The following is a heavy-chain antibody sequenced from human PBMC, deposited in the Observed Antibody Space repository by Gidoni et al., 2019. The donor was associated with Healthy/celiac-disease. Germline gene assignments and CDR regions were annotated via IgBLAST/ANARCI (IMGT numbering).Heavy chain of an antibody. CDR1: GYSISSGYY. V-gene: IGHV4-38-2*01. CDR2: IYHSGST. CDR3: ARILSSSSLSSYYFDY. J-gene: IGHJ4*02. Sequence: QVQLQESGPGLVKPSETLSLTCAVSGYSISSGYYWGWIRQPPGKGLEWIGSIYHSGSTYYNPSLKSRVTISVDTSKNQFSLKLSSVTAADTAVYYCARILSSSSLSSYYFDYWGQGTLVTVSS. D-gene: IGHD6-6*01.